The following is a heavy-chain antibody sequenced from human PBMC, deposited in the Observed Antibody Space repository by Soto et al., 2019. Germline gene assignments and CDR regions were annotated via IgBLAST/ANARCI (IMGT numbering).Heavy chain of an antibody. CDR1: GYTFTNYG. V-gene: IGHV1-18*01. D-gene: IGHD6-6*01. J-gene: IGHJ6*03. Sequence: QVQLLQSGPEVKKPGASVKVSCKASGYTFTNYGITWVRQAPGQGLEWMGGIGAYNGDTHYTEKLQGRVTMTTDTSTSTAYMELRGLKSDDTAVYYCARARQLVGYFYYYMDVWGKGTTVTVSS. CDR2: IGAYNGDT. CDR3: ARARQLVGYFYYYMDV.